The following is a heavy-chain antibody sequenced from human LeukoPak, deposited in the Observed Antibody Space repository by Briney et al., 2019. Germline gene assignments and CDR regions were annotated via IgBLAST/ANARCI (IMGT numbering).Heavy chain of an antibody. V-gene: IGHV3-33*01. J-gene: IGHJ5*02. D-gene: IGHD3-10*01. Sequence: GGSLRLSCAASGFTFSSYGMHWVRQAPGKGLEWVAVIWYDGSNKYYADSVKGRFTISRDNSKNTLYLQMNSLRAEDTAVYHCARGGSGSYYKTLSNWFDPWGQGTLVTVSS. CDR1: GFTFSSYG. CDR3: ARGGSGSYYKTLSNWFDP. CDR2: IWYDGSNK.